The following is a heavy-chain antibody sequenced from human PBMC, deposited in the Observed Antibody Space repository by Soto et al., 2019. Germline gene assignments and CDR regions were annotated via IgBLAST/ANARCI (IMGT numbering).Heavy chain of an antibody. D-gene: IGHD2-15*01. J-gene: IGHJ4*02. CDR1: GGSISSSSYY. CDR2: IYYSGST. Sequence: SETLSLTCTVSGGSISSSSYYWGWIRQPPGKGLEWIGSIYYSGSTYYNPSLKSRVTISVDTSKNQFSLKLSSVTAADTAVYYCARQDATTGGIVVVVAAVDYWGQGTLVTVSS. CDR3: ARQDATTGGIVVVVAAVDY. V-gene: IGHV4-39*01.